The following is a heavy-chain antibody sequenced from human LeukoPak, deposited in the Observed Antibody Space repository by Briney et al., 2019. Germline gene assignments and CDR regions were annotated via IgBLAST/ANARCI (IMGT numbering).Heavy chain of an antibody. CDR3: ARVEAARSSNYYGMDV. CDR1: GFTFSTYS. V-gene: IGHV3-21*01. D-gene: IGHD6-13*01. Sequence: GGSLRLSCVASGFTFSTYSKNWVRQAPGKGLEWVSSISSSSSYIYYADSVKGRFTISRDNAKNSLYLQMNSLRAEDTAVYYCARVEAARSSNYYGMDVWGQGTTVTVSS. CDR2: ISSSSSYI. J-gene: IGHJ6*02.